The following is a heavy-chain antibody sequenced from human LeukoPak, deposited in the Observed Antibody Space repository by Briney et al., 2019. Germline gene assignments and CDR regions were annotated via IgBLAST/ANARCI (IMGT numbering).Heavy chain of an antibody. CDR2: ISSSGTTI. D-gene: IGHD2-2*01. J-gene: IGHJ4*02. CDR3: ARDRTLYH. CDR1: GFTFSSYE. V-gene: IGHV3-48*03. Sequence: GGSLRLSCAASGFTFSSYEMNWVRQAPGKGLEGVSYISSSGTTIYYADSVKGRFTISRDNAKNSLYLQINSLRAEDTAVYYCARDRTLYHWGQGTLVTVSS.